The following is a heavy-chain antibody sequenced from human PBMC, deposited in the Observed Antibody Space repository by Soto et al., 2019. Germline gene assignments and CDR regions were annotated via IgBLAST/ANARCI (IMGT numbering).Heavy chain of an antibody. V-gene: IGHV6-1*01. Sequence: SQTLSLTCAISGDSVSSNSAAWNWIRQSPSRGLEWLGRTYYRSKWENDYAVSVKSRITINPDTSKNQFSLQLNSVTPEDTSVYFCARLSSGSNYRKPDYYYYGVDVWVQGTTVTVSS. CDR1: GDSVSSNSAA. J-gene: IGHJ6*02. CDR2: TYYRSKWEN. D-gene: IGHD1-26*01. CDR3: ARLSSGSNYRKPDYYYYGVDV.